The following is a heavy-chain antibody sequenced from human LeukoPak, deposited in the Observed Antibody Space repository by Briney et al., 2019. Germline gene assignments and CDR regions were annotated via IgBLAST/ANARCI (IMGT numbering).Heavy chain of an antibody. CDR2: IYYSGST. V-gene: IGHV4-31*03. CDR1: GGSISSGGYY. J-gene: IGHJ4*02. Sequence: SETLSLTCTVSGGSISSGGYYWSWVRQHPGKGLEWIGYIYYSGSTYYNPSLKSRVTISVDTSKNQSSLKLSSVTAADTAVYYCARYGGNSVGNYYFDYWGQGTLVTVSS. CDR3: ARYGGNSVGNYYFDY. D-gene: IGHD4-23*01.